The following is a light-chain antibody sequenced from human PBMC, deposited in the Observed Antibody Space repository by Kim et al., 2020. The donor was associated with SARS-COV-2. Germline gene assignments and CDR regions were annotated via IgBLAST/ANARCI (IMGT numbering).Light chain of an antibody. J-gene: IGKJ2*01. CDR1: QSISSY. CDR2: AAS. Sequence: DIKMTQSPSSLSASVGDRVTITCRASQSISSYLNWYQLKPGKAPKFLIYAASSLPGGVPSRFSGSGSGRDFTLTISSLQPEDSATYYCQQSYSSPRTFGQGTKLEI. V-gene: IGKV1-39*01. CDR3: QQSYSSPRT.